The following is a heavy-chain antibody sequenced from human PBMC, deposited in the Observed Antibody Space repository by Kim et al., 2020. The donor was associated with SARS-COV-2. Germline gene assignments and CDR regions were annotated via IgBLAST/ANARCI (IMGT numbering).Heavy chain of an antibody. V-gene: IGHV4-61*02. CDR2: SGSA. CDR3: VKGSGWYNY. Sequence: SGSATYNPSLASRVAISIDTTNNQFSLKLDSVTAADTAVYYCVKGSGWYNYWGQGILVTVSS. D-gene: IGHD6-19*01. J-gene: IGHJ4*02.